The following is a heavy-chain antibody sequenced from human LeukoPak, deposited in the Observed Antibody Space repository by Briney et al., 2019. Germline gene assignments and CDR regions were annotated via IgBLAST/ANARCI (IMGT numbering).Heavy chain of an antibody. V-gene: IGHV3-7*03. CDR3: ARDRSYLFSLDV. CDR1: GLTFSIHW. J-gene: IGHJ6*04. Sequence: GGSLRLSCAASGLTFSIHWMNWVRQAPGKGLECVANINQDGSDKYYVDSVKGRFTISRDNTKNSLYLQMNSLRAEDTAVYYCARDRSYLFSLDVWGKGTTVTISS. CDR2: INQDGSDK. D-gene: IGHD1-26*01.